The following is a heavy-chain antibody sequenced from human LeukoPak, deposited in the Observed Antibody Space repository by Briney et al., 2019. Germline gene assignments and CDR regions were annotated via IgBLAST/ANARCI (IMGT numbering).Heavy chain of an antibody. CDR1: GVTFNSYS. CDR3: AREGAATGDFDY. J-gene: IGHJ4*02. V-gene: IGHV3-48*01. CDR2: ISTTSSNI. Sequence: PGGSLRLSCAASGVTFNSYSMNWVRQAPGGGLEWISYISTTSSNIYYADSVKGRFTISRDNARNSLYLQMNSLRAEDTAVYYCAREGAATGDFDYWGQGILVTVSS. D-gene: IGHD2-8*02.